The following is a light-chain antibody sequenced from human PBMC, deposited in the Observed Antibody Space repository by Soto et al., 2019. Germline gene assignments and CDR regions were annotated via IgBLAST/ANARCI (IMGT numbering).Light chain of an antibody. CDR3: SSYAGSTPYV. J-gene: IGLJ1*01. CDR2: EVT. Sequence: SVLPHPPSSAGSPVQSVTRSCPGPSNDVGIYNSVSWYQQHPGKAPKLMIYEVTKRPSGVPDRFSGSKSGNTASLTVSGLQAEHEAAYYCSSYAGSTPYVFGTGTKVTVL. CDR1: SNDVGIYNS. V-gene: IGLV2-8*01.